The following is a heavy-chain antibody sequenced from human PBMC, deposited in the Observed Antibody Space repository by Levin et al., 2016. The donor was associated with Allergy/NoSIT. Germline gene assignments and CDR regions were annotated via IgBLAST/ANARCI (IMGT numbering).Heavy chain of an antibody. J-gene: IGHJ4*02. Sequence: ASVKVSCKASGYTFTSYHIHWVRQATGQGLEWMGWMNPNSGNTGYVQKFQGRVTMTRNTSINTGYMELSSLRSEDTAVYYCARGIRYGSGQEFFDYWGQGTLVTVSS. V-gene: IGHV1-8*01. CDR3: ARGIRYGSGQEFFDY. D-gene: IGHD3-10*01. CDR1: GYTFTSYH. CDR2: MNPNSGNT.